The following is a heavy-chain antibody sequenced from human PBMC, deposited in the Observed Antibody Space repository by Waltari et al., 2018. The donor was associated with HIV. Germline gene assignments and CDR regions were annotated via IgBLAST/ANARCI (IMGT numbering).Heavy chain of an antibody. D-gene: IGHD3-22*01. CDR1: GASLRSSRYY. V-gene: IGHV4-39*01. CDR3: ASRPVSMIVVVHPFDY. Sequence: QLQLQESGPGLVKPSETLSLTCTVSGASLRSSRYYRGRISQPPGKGLEWIGSIYYSGSTYYNPSLKSRVTISVDTSKNQFSLKLSSVTAADTAVYYCASRPVSMIVVVHPFDYWGQGTLVTVSS. CDR2: IYYSGST. J-gene: IGHJ4*02.